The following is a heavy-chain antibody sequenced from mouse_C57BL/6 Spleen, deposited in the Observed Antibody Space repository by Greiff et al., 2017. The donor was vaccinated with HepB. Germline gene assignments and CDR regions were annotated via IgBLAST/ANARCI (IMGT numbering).Heavy chain of an antibody. Sequence: QVQLQQSGTELVKPGASVKLSCKASGYTFTSYWMHWVKQRPGQGLEWIGNINPSNGGTNYNEKFKSKATLTVDKSSSTAYMQLSSLTSEDSAVYYCARSGGLRRGFDYWGQGTTLTVSS. V-gene: IGHV1-53*01. CDR2: INPSNGGT. J-gene: IGHJ2*01. CDR3: ARSGGLRRGFDY. CDR1: GYTFTSYW. D-gene: IGHD2-2*01.